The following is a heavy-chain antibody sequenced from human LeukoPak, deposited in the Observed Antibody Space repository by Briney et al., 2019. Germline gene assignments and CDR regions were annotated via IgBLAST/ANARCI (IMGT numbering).Heavy chain of an antibody. V-gene: IGHV4-39*01. CDR1: GGSISSSSNY. CDR3: ARHGSYYYYMDV. J-gene: IGHJ6*03. D-gene: IGHD3-16*01. CDR2: IYYSGST. Sequence: PSETLSLTCTVSGGSISSSSNYWGWIRQPPGKGLEWIGTIYYSGSTYYNLSLKSRVTISVDTSKLQFSLMLTSVTAADTAVYYCARHGSYYYYMDVWGKGTTVTVSS.